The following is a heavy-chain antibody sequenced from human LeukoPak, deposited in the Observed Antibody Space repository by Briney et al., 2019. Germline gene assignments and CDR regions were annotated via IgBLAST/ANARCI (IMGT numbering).Heavy chain of an antibody. CDR2: IYYSGST. CDR1: GGSISSYY. Sequence: SETLSLTCTVSGGSISSYYWSWIRQPPGKGLEWIGYIYYSGSTNYNPSLKSRVTISVDTSKNQFSLKLSSVTAADTAVYYCAREASQKGAHYMDVWGKGTTVTISS. J-gene: IGHJ6*03. CDR3: AREASQKGAHYMDV. V-gene: IGHV4-59*01. D-gene: IGHD3-16*01.